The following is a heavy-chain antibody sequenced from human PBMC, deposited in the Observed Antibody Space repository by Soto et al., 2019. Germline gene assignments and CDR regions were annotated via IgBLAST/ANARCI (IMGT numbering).Heavy chain of an antibody. J-gene: IGHJ4*02. V-gene: IGHV1-69*01. CDR2: IIPLFGTA. D-gene: IGHD3-22*01. Sequence: QVQLVQSGAEVKKPGSSVKVSCKASGGTFSTYAIDWVRQAPGQGLEWMGGIIPLFGTAKYAQNFQGRITITADESTNTAYMELRSLSSQDTDVYYCARGVHYDSSGYYYFYWGQGTLVTVSS. CDR3: ARGVHYDSSGYYYFY. CDR1: GGTFSTYA.